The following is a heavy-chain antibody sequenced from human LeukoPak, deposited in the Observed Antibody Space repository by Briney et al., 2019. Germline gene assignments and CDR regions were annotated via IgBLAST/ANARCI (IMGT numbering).Heavy chain of an antibody. CDR3: ATSGAARAIGY. CDR1: GFTFSRYW. V-gene: IGHV3-7*03. CDR2: IKQDGSEE. D-gene: IGHD6-6*01. J-gene: IGHJ4*02. Sequence: GGSLRLSCAASGFTFSRYWMTWVRQAPGKGLEWVANIKQDGSEEYYVDSVKGRFTISRDNAKNSLYLQMNSLRAEDTALYYCATSGAARAIGYWGQGTLVTVSS.